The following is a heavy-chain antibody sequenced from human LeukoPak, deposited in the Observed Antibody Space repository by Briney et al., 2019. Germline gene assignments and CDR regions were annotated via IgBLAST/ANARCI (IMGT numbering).Heavy chain of an antibody. CDR3: AKDHLQLGGYFDY. V-gene: IGHV3-23*01. Sequence: GGSLRLSCAASGFTFSSYAMSWVRQAPGKGLEWVSAISGSGGSTYYADSVKGRFTISRDNSKSTLYLQMNSLRAGDTAVYYCAKDHLQLGGYFDYWGQGTLVTVSS. J-gene: IGHJ4*02. CDR2: ISGSGGST. D-gene: IGHD5-18*01. CDR1: GFTFSSYA.